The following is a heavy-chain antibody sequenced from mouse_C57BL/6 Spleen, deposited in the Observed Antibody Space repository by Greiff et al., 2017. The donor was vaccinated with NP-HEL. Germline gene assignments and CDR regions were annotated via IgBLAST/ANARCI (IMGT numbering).Heavy chain of an antibody. CDR2: IYPRSGNT. Sequence: LVESGAELARPGASVKLSCKASGYTFTSSGISWVKQRTGPGLEWIGEIYPRSGNTYYNEKFKGKATLTADKSSSTAYMELRSLTSEDSAVYFCARRGYDFDEGNFDYWGQGTTLTVSS. D-gene: IGHD2-4*01. V-gene: IGHV1-81*01. CDR1: GYTFTSSG. CDR3: ARRGYDFDEGNFDY. J-gene: IGHJ2*01.